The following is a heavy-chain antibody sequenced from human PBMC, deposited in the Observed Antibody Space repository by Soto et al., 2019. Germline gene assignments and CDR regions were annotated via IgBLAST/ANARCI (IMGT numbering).Heavy chain of an antibody. CDR2: IYARGDT. D-gene: IGHD1-26*01. Sequence: SETLSLTCTVSGGSMSSYYWNWVRQPAGRGLEWIGRIYARGDTNYNPSLKRRVTMFVDRSTNEFSLRLTSVTAADTAVYYCAGIGEEVYYGMDVWGQGTTVTVSS. CDR1: GGSMSSYY. J-gene: IGHJ6*02. V-gene: IGHV4-4*07. CDR3: AGIGEEVYYGMDV.